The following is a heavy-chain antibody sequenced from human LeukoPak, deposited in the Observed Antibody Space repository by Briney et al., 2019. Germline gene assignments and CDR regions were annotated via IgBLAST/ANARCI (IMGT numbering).Heavy chain of an antibody. J-gene: IGHJ4*02. V-gene: IGHV4-59*12. CDR1: GGSISSYY. CDR2: IYYSGST. D-gene: IGHD6-6*01. Sequence: PSETLSLTXTVSGGSISSYYWSWIRQPPGKGMEWIGYIYYSGSTNYNPSLKSRVTISVDTSKNQFSLNLSSVTAADTAVYYCARETRLSIAARPLDYWGQGTLVTVSS. CDR3: ARETRLSIAARPLDY.